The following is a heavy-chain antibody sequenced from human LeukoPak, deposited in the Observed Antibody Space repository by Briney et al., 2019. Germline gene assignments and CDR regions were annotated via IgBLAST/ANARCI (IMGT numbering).Heavy chain of an antibody. CDR1: GFAFSSYT. D-gene: IGHD6-13*01. Sequence: GGSLRLSCSASGFAFSSYTMHWVRQAPGKGLEYVSAISPNGGSTYYGDSVKGRFTISRGNSKKTLYLQMSSLRAEDTAVYYCVKTIAVAGNFDYWGQGTLVTVS. CDR3: VKTIAVAGNFDY. J-gene: IGHJ4*02. V-gene: IGHV3-64D*09. CDR2: ISPNGGST.